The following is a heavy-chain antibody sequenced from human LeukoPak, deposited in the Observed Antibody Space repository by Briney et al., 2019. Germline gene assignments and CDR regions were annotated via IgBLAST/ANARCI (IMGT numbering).Heavy chain of an antibody. V-gene: IGHV3-30*02. J-gene: IGHJ4*02. CDR2: IRYEGSNN. D-gene: IGHD4-11*01. Sequence: VGSLRLSCAASGFTFSSYGMDWVRQAPGKGLEGVAFIRYEGSNNYYADSAKGRFTISSVNSKNSLYLQMNSLSAEDAAVYYCAKDADYSNDRPYYYFDYWGQGTLVTVSS. CDR1: GFTFSSYG. CDR3: AKDADYSNDRPYYYFDY.